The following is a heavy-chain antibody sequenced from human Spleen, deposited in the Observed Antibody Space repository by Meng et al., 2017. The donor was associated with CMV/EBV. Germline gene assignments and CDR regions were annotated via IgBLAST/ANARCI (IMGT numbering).Heavy chain of an antibody. V-gene: IGHV3-30-3*01. Sequence: QGQWLGSGGGVVQPGRSLGLSCAASGFTFSSYAMHWVRQAPGKGLEWVAVISYDGSNKYYADSVKGRFTISRDNSKNTLYLQMNSLRAEDTAVYYCARVGVTDYWYFDLWGRGTLVTVTS. CDR3: ARVGVTDYWYFDL. CDR1: GFTFSSYA. CDR2: ISYDGSNK. J-gene: IGHJ2*01. D-gene: IGHD1-14*01.